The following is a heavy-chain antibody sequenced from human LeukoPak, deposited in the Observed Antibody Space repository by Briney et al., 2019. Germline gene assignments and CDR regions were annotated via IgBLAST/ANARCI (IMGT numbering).Heavy chain of an antibody. CDR1: GFTFSSYE. V-gene: IGHV3-48*03. CDR3: ARTMAF. Sequence: GGSLRLSCTAPGFTFSSYEMNWVRQAPGKGLEWVSDISSSGSPIYYADSVKGRFTVSRDNAKNSLYLQMSSLRAEDTAVYYCARTMAFWGQGTLVAVSS. J-gene: IGHJ4*02. D-gene: IGHD5-24*01. CDR2: ISSSGSPI.